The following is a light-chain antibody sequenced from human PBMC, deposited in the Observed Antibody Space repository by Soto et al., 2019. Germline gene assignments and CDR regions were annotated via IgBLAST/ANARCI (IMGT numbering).Light chain of an antibody. Sequence: EIVLTQSPGTLSLSPGERATLSCRASQSVSSSYLAWYQQKPGQTPRLLISGASTRATGIPDRFSGSGSGTDFTLTISRLEPEDFAVYYCQQYTSSHPGYTFGQGTKLEIK. CDR2: GAS. V-gene: IGKV3-20*01. CDR3: QQYTSSHPGYT. J-gene: IGKJ2*01. CDR1: QSVSSSY.